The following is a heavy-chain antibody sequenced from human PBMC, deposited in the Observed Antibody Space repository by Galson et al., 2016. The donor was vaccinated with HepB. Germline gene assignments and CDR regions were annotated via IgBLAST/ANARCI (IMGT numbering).Heavy chain of an antibody. CDR2: INQDGSAK. Sequence: SLRLSCAASGFTFNNFWMSWVRQAPGKGLAWVANINQDGSAKQYVDSVKGRFTISRDNAKNSLYLQMNSLRAEETAVYFCAREKPMRASALDYWGQGTPVTVSS. CDR1: GFTFNNFW. D-gene: IGHD1-26*01. J-gene: IGHJ4*02. V-gene: IGHV3-7*03. CDR3: AREKPMRASALDY.